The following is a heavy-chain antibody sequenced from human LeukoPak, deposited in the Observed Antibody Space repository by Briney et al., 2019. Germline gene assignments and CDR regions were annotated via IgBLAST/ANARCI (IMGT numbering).Heavy chain of an antibody. CDR1: GGSVSSGSYY. Sequence: SETLSLTCTVSGGSVSSGSYYWSWIRRPPGKGLEWIGYIYYSGSTNYNPSLKSRVTISVDTSKNQFSLKLSSVTAADTAVYYCARDLRAVGKGYYYYGMDVWGQGTTVTVSS. CDR3: ARDLRAVGKGYYYYGMDV. CDR2: IYYSGST. D-gene: IGHD1-26*01. V-gene: IGHV4-61*01. J-gene: IGHJ6*02.